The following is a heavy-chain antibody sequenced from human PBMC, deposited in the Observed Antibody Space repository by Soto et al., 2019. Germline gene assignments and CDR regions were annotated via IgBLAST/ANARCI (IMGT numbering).Heavy chain of an antibody. V-gene: IGHV4-59*01. D-gene: IGHD3-10*01. CDR3: ARRGSGDYYLAFDI. CDR1: GGSISSYY. CDR2: TYYSGST. J-gene: IGHJ3*02. Sequence: SETLSLTCTVSGGSISSYYWSWIRQPPGKGLEWIGYTYYSGSTNYNPSLKSRVTISQDTAKNQFSLKLSSVTAADTAVYFCARRGSGDYYLAFDISGQGTMVTVSS.